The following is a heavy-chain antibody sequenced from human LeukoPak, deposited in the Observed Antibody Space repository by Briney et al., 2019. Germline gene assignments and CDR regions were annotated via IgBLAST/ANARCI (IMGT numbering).Heavy chain of an antibody. V-gene: IGHV4-34*01. CDR1: GGSFSGYY. D-gene: IGHD7-27*01. CDR3: ARVAGDPIYYYMDV. CDR2: INDSGST. Sequence: SETLSLTCAVYGGSFSGYYWRWIRQSPGKGLEWIGEINDSGSTNYDPSLKSRVTISVDTSKNQISLKLTSVTAADTAVYYCARVAGDPIYYYMDVWGKGTTVTVSS. J-gene: IGHJ6*03.